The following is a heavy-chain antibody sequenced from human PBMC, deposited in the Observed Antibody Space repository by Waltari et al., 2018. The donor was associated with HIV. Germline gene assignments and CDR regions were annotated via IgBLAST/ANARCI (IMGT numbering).Heavy chain of an antibody. J-gene: IGHJ5*02. CDR2: IDSGNSYL. CDR3: ARFDGGGSGVYH. Sequence: EVQLVESGGGLVKPGGSLRPSGAASGFSFRGFGRSWVRQAPGKGLEWVSSIDSGNSYLNYADSVRGRFTISRDNAKNSLFLQLNSLRVEDTAFYYCARFDGGGSGVYHWGQGTLVTVSS. CDR1: GFSFRGFG. V-gene: IGHV3-21*01. D-gene: IGHD2-15*01.